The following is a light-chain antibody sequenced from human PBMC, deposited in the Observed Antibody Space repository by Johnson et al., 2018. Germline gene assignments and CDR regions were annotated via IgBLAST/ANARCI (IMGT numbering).Light chain of an antibody. CDR1: SSNIGNNY. CDR2: ENN. J-gene: IGLJ1*01. Sequence: QSVLTQPPSVSAAPGQKVTISCSGSSSNIGNNYVSWYQQLPGTAPKLLIYENNKRPSGIPDRFSGSKSGTSATLGITGLQTGDEADYYVGTWDSRLSAGNVFGTGTKVTVL. CDR3: GTWDSRLSAGNV. V-gene: IGLV1-51*02.